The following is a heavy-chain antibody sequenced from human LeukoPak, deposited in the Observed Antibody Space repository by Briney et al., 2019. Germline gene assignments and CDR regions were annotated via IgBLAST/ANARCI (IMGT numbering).Heavy chain of an antibody. CDR1: ASTFTTYG. D-gene: IGHD6-19*01. Sequence: PGGSLRLSCTASASTFTTYGFHWVRQAPGKGLEWVALIWADGSNQFSADSVKGRVNMARDNAKNTVYLQMDSLRADDTAVYFCAREAVISGWSGDMDVWGQGTTVTVSS. CDR2: IWADGSNQ. CDR3: AREAVISGWSGDMDV. V-gene: IGHV3-33*01. J-gene: IGHJ6*02.